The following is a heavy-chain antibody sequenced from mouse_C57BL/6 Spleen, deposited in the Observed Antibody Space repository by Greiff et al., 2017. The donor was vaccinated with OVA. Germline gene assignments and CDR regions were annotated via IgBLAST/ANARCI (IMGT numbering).Heavy chain of an antibody. Sequence: DVQLQESGTVLVRPGPSVTMSCKTSGYTFTSYWMHWVKQRPGQGLEWIGAIYPGNSDTSYNQKFKGKAKLTAVTSARTAYMELSSLTNEDSAVYYCTNYYGSSFAYWGQGTLVTVAA. D-gene: IGHD1-1*01. V-gene: IGHV1-5*01. CDR2: IYPGNSDT. CDR1: GYTFTSYW. J-gene: IGHJ3*01. CDR3: TNYYGSSFAY.